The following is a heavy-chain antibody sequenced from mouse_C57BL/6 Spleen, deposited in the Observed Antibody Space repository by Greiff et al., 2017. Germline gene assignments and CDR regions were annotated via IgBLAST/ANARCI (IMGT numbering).Heavy chain of an antibody. CDR2: ISSGSSTI. CDR1: GFTFSDYG. Sequence: EVKLMESGGGLVKPGGSLKLSCAASGFTFSDYGMHWVRQAPEKGLEWVAYISSGSSTIYYADTVKGRFTISRDNAKNTLFLQMTSLRSEDTAMYYCARDYGPWFAYWGQGTLVTVSA. J-gene: IGHJ3*01. D-gene: IGHD1-2*01. V-gene: IGHV5-17*01. CDR3: ARDYGPWFAY.